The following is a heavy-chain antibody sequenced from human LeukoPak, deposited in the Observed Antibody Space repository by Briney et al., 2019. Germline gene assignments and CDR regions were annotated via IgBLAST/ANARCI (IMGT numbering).Heavy chain of an antibody. CDR3: ARQEIGNCSSSSCYSFDY. V-gene: IGHV4-4*02. D-gene: IGHD2-2*02. J-gene: IGHJ4*02. CDR1: GGSISSSNW. Sequence: PSETLSLTCAVSGGSISSSNWWSWVRQPPGKGLEWIGEIYHSGSTNYNPSLKSRVTISVDKSKNQFSLKLSSVTAADTAVYYCARQEIGNCSSSSCYSFDYWGQGTLVTVSS. CDR2: IYHSGST.